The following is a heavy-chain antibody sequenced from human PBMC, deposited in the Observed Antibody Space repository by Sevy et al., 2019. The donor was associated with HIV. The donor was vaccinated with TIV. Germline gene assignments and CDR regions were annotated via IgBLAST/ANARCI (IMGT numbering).Heavy chain of an antibody. D-gene: IGHD2-15*01. CDR2: VSWNSASI. J-gene: IGHJ3*02. CDR1: GFTFDDYA. V-gene: IGHV3-9*03. CDR3: TKDLGATLVLGYCYDGTCWPRDGFDI. Sequence: GGSLRLSCAASGFTFDDYAMHWVRQAPGKGLEWVSGVSWNSASIGYAGSVRGRFTISRDNAKNSLSLQMNSLTSEDMAFYYCTKDLGATLVLGYCYDGTCWPRDGFDIWGHGTMVTVSS.